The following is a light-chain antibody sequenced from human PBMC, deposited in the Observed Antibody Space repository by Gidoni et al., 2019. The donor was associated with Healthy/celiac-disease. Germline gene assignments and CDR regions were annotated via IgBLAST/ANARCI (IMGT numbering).Light chain of an antibody. CDR2: DAS. V-gene: IGKV3-11*01. Sequence: EIVFTQSPATLSLSPGERATLSCWASQSVSSYLAWYQQKPGQAPRLLIYDASNRDTGIPSRFSGSGSGKDFTLTISSLEPEDFAVYYCQQRSNWLLTFGGGTKVEIK. J-gene: IGKJ4*01. CDR3: QQRSNWLLT. CDR1: QSVSSY.